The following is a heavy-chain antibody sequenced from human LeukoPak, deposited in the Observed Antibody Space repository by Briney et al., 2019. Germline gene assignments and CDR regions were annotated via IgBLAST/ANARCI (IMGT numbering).Heavy chain of an antibody. Sequence: PGGSLRLSCAASGFTFSSYAMSWVRQAPGKGLEWVSAISGSGGSTYYADSVKGRFTISRDNSKNTLYLQMNSLRAEDTAVYYCARVPSPDDSSGHYYGMDVWGQGTTVTVSS. CDR3: ARVPSPDDSSGHYYGMDV. CDR1: GFTFSSYA. D-gene: IGHD3-22*01. J-gene: IGHJ6*02. V-gene: IGHV3-23*01. CDR2: ISGSGGST.